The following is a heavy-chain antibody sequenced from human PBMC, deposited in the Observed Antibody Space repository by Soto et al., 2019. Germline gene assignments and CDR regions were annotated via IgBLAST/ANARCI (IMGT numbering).Heavy chain of an antibody. V-gene: IGHV4-39*01. D-gene: IGHD3-22*01. CDR1: GGSISSSSYY. CDR2: VYYDRST. J-gene: IGHJ5*02. Sequence: QLQLQESGPGLVKPSETLSLTCTVSGGSISSSSYYWAWIRRPPGKGLEWIGSVYYDRSTYSNPSLKSRVTIFVDTSKNQFSLKLSSVTAADTAVYYCARHEYDSRGNRFDPWGQGTLVTVSS. CDR3: ARHEYDSRGNRFDP.